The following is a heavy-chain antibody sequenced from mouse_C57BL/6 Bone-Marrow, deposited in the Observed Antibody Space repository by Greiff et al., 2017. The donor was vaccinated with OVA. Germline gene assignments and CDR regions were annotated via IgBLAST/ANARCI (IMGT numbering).Heavy chain of an antibody. V-gene: IGHV5-12*01. CDR2: ISNGGGST. Sequence: EVNVVESGGGLVQPGGSLKLSCAASGFTFSDYYMYWVRQTPEKRLEWVAYISNGGGSTYYPDTVKGRFTISRDNAKNTLYLQMSRLKSEDTAMYYCARHRDWGYFDYWGQGTTLTVSS. CDR1: GFTFSDYY. D-gene: IGHD4-1*01. J-gene: IGHJ2*01. CDR3: ARHRDWGYFDY.